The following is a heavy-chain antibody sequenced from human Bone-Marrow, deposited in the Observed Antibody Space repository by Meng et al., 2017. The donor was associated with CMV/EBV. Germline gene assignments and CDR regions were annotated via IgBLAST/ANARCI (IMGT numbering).Heavy chain of an antibody. Sequence: GESLKISCAASGFTFSNYAMSWVRQAPGKGLEWVSAISGSGRYIYYADSVKGRFTISRDNSKNTLYLQMNSLRAEDTAVYYCARDLFHSSALAGYYYYYYGMDVWGQGTTVTFYS. CDR3: ARDLFHSSALAGYYYYYYGMDV. V-gene: IGHV3-23*01. D-gene: IGHD6-6*01. J-gene: IGHJ6*02. CDR2: ISGSGRYI. CDR1: GFTFSNYA.